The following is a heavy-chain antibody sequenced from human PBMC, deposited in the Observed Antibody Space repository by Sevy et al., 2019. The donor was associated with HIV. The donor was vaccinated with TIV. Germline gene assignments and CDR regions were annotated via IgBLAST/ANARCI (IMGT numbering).Heavy chain of an antibody. Sequence: SETLSLTCTVPGGSISSTYWSGIRRPPGKGLEGFGYFYYSGSTNSNPSLKSRVTISVDTSKNQFSLKLSSVTAADTAVYYCARTDTGEYYCGMDVWGQGTTVTVSS. CDR1: GGSISSTY. CDR2: FYYSGST. V-gene: IGHV4-59*01. D-gene: IGHD3-10*01. CDR3: ARTDTGEYYCGMDV. J-gene: IGHJ6*02.